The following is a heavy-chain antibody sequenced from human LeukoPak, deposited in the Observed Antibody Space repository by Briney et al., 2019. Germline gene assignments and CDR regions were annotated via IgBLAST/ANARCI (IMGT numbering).Heavy chain of an antibody. CDR1: GYTFTSYD. J-gene: IGHJ4*02. V-gene: IGHV1-8*01. CDR3: ARAIPFYGDFDY. D-gene: IGHD4-17*01. CDR2: MNPNSGNT. Sequence: ASVKVSCKASGYTFTSYDINWVRQATGQGLEWMGWMNPNSGNTGYAQKLQGRVTMTRNTSISTAYMELSSLRSEDTAVYYCARAIPFYGDFDYWGQGTLVTVS.